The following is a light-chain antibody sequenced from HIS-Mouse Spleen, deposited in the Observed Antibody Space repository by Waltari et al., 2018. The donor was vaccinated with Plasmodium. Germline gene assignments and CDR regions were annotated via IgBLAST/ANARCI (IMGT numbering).Light chain of an antibody. Sequence: SYELTQPLSVSVALGQTARITCGGNNIGSKNVHWYQQKPGQAPVLVIYRDSNRPSGIPERFSGSNSGNTATLTISGAQVEDEADYYCYSTDSSGNHWVFGGGTKLTVL. V-gene: IGLV3-9*01. J-gene: IGLJ3*02. CDR1: NIGSKN. CDR3: YSTDSSGNHWV. CDR2: RDS.